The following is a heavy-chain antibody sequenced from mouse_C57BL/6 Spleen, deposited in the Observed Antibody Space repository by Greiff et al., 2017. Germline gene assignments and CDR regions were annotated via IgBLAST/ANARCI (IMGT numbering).Heavy chain of an antibody. Sequence: VQLQQPGAELVKPGASVKLSCKASGYTFTSYWMHWVKQRPGQGLEWIGMIHPNSGSTNYNEKFKSKATLTVDKSSSTAYMQLSSLTSEDSAVYYCASGGSSYTWFAYWGQGTLVTVSA. J-gene: IGHJ3*01. V-gene: IGHV1-64*01. CDR3: ASGGSSYTWFAY. CDR2: IHPNSGST. CDR1: GYTFTSYW. D-gene: IGHD1-1*01.